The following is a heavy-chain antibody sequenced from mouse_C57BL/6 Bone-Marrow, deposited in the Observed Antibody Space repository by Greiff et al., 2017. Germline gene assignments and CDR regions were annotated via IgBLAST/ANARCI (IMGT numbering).Heavy chain of an antibody. CDR1: GYTFTSYW. CDR3: ARGVYYYGSYAMDY. CDR2: IDPSDSET. Sequence: QVQLQQPGAELVRPGSSVKLSCKASGYTFTSYWMHWVKQRPIQGLEWIGNIDPSDSETHYNQKFKDKATLTVDKSSSTAYMQLSSLTSEDSAVYYCARGVYYYGSYAMDYWGQGTSVNVSS. V-gene: IGHV1-52*01. D-gene: IGHD1-1*01. J-gene: IGHJ4*01.